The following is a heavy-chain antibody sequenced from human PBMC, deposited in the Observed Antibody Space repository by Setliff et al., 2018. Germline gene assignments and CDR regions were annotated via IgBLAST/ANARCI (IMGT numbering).Heavy chain of an antibody. J-gene: IGHJ3*02. CDR3: ARRGDINGYYYHEDAFDI. CDR2: INHSGST. V-gene: IGHV4-34*01. D-gene: IGHD3-22*01. Sequence: SETLSLTCAVYGGSFSGHYWNWMRQPPGKGLEWIGEINHSGSTNYNPSLKSRVTTSVDTSKNQFSLNLTSVTAADTAVYYCARRGDINGYYYHEDAFDIWGQGTMVTVSS. CDR1: GGSFSGHY.